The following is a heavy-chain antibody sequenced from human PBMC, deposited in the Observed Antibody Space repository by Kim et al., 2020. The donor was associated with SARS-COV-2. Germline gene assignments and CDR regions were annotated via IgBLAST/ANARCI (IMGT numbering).Heavy chain of an antibody. V-gene: IGHV3-33*01. CDR3: AGELTPRDAFDI. CDR2: K. D-gene: IGHD3-16*01. J-gene: IGHJ3*02. Sequence: KYYADSVKGRFTISRDNSKNTLYLQMNSLRAEDTAVYYCAGELTPRDAFDIWGQGTMVTVSS.